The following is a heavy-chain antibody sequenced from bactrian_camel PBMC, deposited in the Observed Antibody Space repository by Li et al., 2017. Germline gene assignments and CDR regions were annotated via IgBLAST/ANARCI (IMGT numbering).Heavy chain of an antibody. Sequence: HVQLVESGGGLVQPGGSLRLSCVGSGFTFSSSWMYWVRQAPGKGLEWVSTINNSGGTTYSADPVKGRFTISRDNAKNTLYLQLNSLEFEDTAMYYCASDYGTTYLGQGTQVTVS. J-gene: IGHJ4*01. CDR1: GFTFSSSW. D-gene: IGHD5*01. CDR2: INNSGGTT. V-gene: IGHV3S1*01. CDR3: ASDYGTTY.